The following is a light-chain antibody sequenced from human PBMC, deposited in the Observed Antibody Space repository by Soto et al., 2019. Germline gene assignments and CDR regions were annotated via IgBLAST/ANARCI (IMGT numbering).Light chain of an antibody. V-gene: IGLV2-14*01. CDR2: EVT. CDR1: TSDIGAYDY. CDR3: GSYTGSIYV. J-gene: IGLJ1*01. Sequence: QSVLAQPASVSGSPGQSITIPCTGTTSDIGAYDYVSWYQQHPGKVPKLIIFEVTKRPSGFSSRFSGSKSGNTASLTISGLQAEDEADYYCGSYTGSIYVFGTGTKVTVL.